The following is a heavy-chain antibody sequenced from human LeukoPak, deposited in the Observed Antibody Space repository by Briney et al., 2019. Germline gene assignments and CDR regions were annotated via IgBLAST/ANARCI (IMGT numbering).Heavy chain of an antibody. CDR1: GFTFSSYG. V-gene: IGHV3-30*02. CDR2: IRYDGSNK. Sequence: GGSLRLSCAASGFTFSSYGMHWVRQAPGKGLEWVAFIRYDGSNKYYADSVKGRFTISRDNSKNTLYLQMNSLRAEDTAVYYCAKGVYCSSTSCEENYWGQGTLVTVSS. CDR3: AKGVYCSSTSCEENY. J-gene: IGHJ4*02. D-gene: IGHD2-2*01.